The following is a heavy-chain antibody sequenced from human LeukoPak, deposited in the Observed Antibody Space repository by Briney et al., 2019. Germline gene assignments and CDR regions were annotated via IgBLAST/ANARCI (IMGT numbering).Heavy chain of an antibody. CDR1: GGSFSGYY. Sequence: PSETLSLTCAVYGGSFSGYYWSWIRQPPGKGLEWIGEINHSGSTNYNPSLKSRVTISVDTSKNQFSLKLSSVTAADTAVYYCARQRRNQYYYDSSGYYLGFDYWGQGTLVTVPS. D-gene: IGHD3-22*01. J-gene: IGHJ4*02. CDR2: INHSGST. CDR3: ARQRRNQYYYDSSGYYLGFDY. V-gene: IGHV4-34*01.